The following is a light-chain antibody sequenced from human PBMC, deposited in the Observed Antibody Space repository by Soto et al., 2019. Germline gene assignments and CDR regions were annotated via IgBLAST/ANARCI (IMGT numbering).Light chain of an antibody. J-gene: IGKJ1*01. CDR1: QSISSSY. V-gene: IGKV3-20*01. CDR3: QQYAKT. Sequence: EIVLTQSPGTLSLSPGERATLSCRASQSISSSYFAWYQQKPCQPPRLLIYGASSRATGIPDRFSVSGSGTDFTLTISRQEPEDYAVYYCQQYAKTFGQGTKVEIK. CDR2: GAS.